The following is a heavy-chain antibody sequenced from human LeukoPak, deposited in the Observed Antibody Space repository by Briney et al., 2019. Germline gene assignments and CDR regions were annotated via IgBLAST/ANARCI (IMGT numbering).Heavy chain of an antibody. D-gene: IGHD6-13*01. CDR2: INHSGST. V-gene: IGHV4-34*01. J-gene: IGHJ6*02. CDR3: ARVHDSSSLNYYYYGMDV. Sequence: SETLSLTCAVYGGSFSGYYWSWIRQPPGKGLEWIGEINHSGSTNYNPSLKSRVTISVDTSKNQSSLKLSSVTAADTAVYYCARVHDSSSLNYYYYGMDVWGQGTTVTVSS. CDR1: GGSFSGYY.